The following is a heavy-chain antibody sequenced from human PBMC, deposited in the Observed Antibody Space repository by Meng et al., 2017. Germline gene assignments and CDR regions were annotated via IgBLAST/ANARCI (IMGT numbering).Heavy chain of an antibody. CDR3: ARDRGAVAGTNFDY. V-gene: IGHV4-34*01. CDR2: INHSGST. Sequence: VHHQQWGPGLLKPSETLSLTCAGYGGSFSGYYWSWIRQPPGKGLEWIGEINHSGSTNYNPSLKSRVTISVDTSKNQFSLKLSSVTAADTAVYYCARDRGAVAGTNFDYWGQGTLVTVSS. J-gene: IGHJ4*02. D-gene: IGHD6-19*01. CDR1: GGSFSGYY.